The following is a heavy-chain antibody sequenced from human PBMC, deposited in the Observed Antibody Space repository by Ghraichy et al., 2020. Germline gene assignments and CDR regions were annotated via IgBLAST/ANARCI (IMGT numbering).Heavy chain of an antibody. V-gene: IGHV4-59*01. J-gene: IGHJ6*02. CDR1: GGSISSYY. D-gene: IGHD3-10*01. CDR3: ARDTMVRGVSDYYYYGMDV. CDR2: IYYSGST. Sequence: SETLSLTCTVSGGSISSYYWSRIRQPPGKGLEWIGYIYYSGSTNYNPSLKSRVTISVDTSKNQFSLKLSSVTAADTAVYYCARDTMVRGVSDYYYYGMDVWGQGTTVTVSS.